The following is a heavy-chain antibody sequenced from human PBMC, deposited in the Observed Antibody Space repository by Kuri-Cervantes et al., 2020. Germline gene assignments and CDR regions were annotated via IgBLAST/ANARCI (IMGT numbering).Heavy chain of an antibody. CDR3: ASVTSFLEWLLSYFDY. CDR2: INHSGSA. Sequence: SETLSLTCAVSGGSISSGGYSWNWIRQPPGKGLKWIGEINHSGSANYNPSLKSRVTISVDTSKTQFSLKLSSVTAADTAVYYCASVTSFLEWLLSYFDYWGQGTLVTVSS. D-gene: IGHD3-3*01. J-gene: IGHJ4*02. V-gene: IGHV4-34*01. CDR1: GGSISSGGYS.